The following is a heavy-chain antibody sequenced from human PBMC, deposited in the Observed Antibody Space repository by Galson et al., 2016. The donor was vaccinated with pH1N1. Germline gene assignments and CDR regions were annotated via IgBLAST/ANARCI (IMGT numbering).Heavy chain of an antibody. J-gene: IGHJ4*02. Sequence: QSGAEVKKPGESLKISCQGSGYSFSSHWNGWVRQMPGKGLEWMGIIYPGDSDTKYSPSLQGQVTFSADKSSNTAYVQWNSLKTSDTAMYFCARRSAVAGVDYWGQGTLVTVSS. D-gene: IGHD6-19*01. CDR3: ARRSAVAGVDY. CDR1: GYSFSSHW. CDR2: IYPGDSDT. V-gene: IGHV5-51*01.